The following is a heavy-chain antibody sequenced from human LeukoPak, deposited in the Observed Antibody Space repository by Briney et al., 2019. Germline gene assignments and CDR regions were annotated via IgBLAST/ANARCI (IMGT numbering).Heavy chain of an antibody. CDR3: ARRSNYVGNYYYYYMDV. J-gene: IGHJ6*03. V-gene: IGHV3-21*01. Sequence: GGSLRLSCAASGFTFSSYSMNWVRQAPGKGLEWVSSISSSSSYIYYADSVKGRFTISRDNAKNSLYLQMNSLRAEDTAVYYCARRSNYVGNYYYYYMDVWGKGTTVTVSS. D-gene: IGHD4-23*01. CDR1: GFTFSSYS. CDR2: ISSSSSYI.